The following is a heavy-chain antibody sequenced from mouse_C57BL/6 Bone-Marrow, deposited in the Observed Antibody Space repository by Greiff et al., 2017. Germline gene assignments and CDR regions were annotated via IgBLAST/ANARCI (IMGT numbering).Heavy chain of an antibody. D-gene: IGHD1-1*01. Sequence: QVQLQQSGAELMKPGASVKLSCKATGYTFTGYWIEWVKQRPGHGLEWIGEILPGSGSTNYNEKFKGKATFTADTSSNTAYMQLSSLTTEDSAIYYCARGPNYYGSRGWYFDVWGTGTTVTVSS. CDR2: ILPGSGST. J-gene: IGHJ1*03. CDR3: ARGPNYYGSRGWYFDV. V-gene: IGHV1-9*01. CDR1: GYTFTGYW.